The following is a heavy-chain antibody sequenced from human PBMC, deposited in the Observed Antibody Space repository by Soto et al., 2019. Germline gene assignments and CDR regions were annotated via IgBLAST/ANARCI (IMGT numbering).Heavy chain of an antibody. CDR1: GGTFSSYA. V-gene: IGHV1-69*13. D-gene: IGHD3-22*01. Sequence: ASVKVSCKASGGTFSSYAISWVRQAPGQGLEWMGGIIPIFGTANYAQKSQGRVTITADESTSTAYMELSSLRSEDTAVYYCARYYDSSGLDYYYYGMDVWGQGTTVTVSS. J-gene: IGHJ6*02. CDR2: IIPIFGTA. CDR3: ARYYDSSGLDYYYYGMDV.